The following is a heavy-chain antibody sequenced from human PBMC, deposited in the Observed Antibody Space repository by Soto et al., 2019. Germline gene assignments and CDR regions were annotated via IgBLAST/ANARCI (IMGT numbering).Heavy chain of an antibody. CDR3: ARENLGYCSGGSCYAWFDP. CDR2: IYYSGST. D-gene: IGHD2-15*01. CDR1: GGSVSSGSYY. V-gene: IGHV4-61*01. J-gene: IGHJ5*02. Sequence: SETLSLTCTVSGGSVSSGSYYWSWIRQPPGKGLEWIGYIYYSGSTNYNPSLKSRVTISVDTSKNQFSLKLSSVTAADTAVYYCARENLGYCSGGSCYAWFDPWGQGTLVTVSS.